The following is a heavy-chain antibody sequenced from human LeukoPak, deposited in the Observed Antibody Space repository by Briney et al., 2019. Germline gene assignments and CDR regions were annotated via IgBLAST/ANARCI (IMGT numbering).Heavy chain of an antibody. V-gene: IGHV4-59*11. CDR2: VYDIGST. D-gene: IGHD3-16*01. Sequence: SETLSLTCTVSGGSIGSHYWTWIRQTPGKGLEWIGYVYDIGSTKYNPSLKSRVTISVDTSKNQFSLRLSSVTAADTAVYYCARGGVLKSVDYWGQGALVAVSS. J-gene: IGHJ4*02. CDR3: ARGGVLKSVDY. CDR1: GGSIGSHY.